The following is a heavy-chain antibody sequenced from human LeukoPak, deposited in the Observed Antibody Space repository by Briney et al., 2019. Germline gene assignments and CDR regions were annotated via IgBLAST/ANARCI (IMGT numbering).Heavy chain of an antibody. D-gene: IGHD6-13*01. CDR1: GFAFSSYW. Sequence: PGGSLRLSCAASGFAFSSYWMSWVRQAPGKGLEWVANIKQDGSEKYYVDSVKGRFTISRDNAKNSLYLQMNSLRAEDTAVYYCARDSDYYSSSWYWFDPWGQGTLVTVSS. CDR2: IKQDGSEK. CDR3: ARDSDYYSSSWYWFDP. V-gene: IGHV3-7*05. J-gene: IGHJ5*02.